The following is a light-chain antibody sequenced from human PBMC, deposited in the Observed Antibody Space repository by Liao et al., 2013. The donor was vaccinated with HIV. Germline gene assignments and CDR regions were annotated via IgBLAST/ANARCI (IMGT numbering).Light chain of an antibody. J-gene: IGLJ3*02. Sequence: SYELTQSPSVSVAPGKTAWITCGGNNIGRKSVHWYQQKSGQAPVLVIYYDNDRPSGIPDRFSGSSSGDTATLTISRVEAGDEAEYYCQVWDSSSDHRVFGGGTKLTVL. CDR2: YDN. CDR3: QVWDSSSDHRV. V-gene: IGLV3-21*01. CDR1: NIGRKS.